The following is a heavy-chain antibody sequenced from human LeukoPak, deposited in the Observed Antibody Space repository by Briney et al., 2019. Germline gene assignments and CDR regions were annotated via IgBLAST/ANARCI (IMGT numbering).Heavy chain of an antibody. V-gene: IGHV4-34*01. CDR1: GGSFSGYY. Sequence: SETLSLTCAVYGGSFSGYYWSWIRQPPGKGLEWIGEINHSGSTNYNPSLKSRVTISVDTSKNQFSLKLSSVTAADTAVYYCARHRNYYDSSTGFDYWGQGTLVTVSS. J-gene: IGHJ4*02. D-gene: IGHD3-22*01. CDR3: ARHRNYYDSSTGFDY. CDR2: INHSGST.